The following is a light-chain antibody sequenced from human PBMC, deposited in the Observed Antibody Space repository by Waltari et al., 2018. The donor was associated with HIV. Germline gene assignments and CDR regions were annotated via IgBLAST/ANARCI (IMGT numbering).Light chain of an antibody. V-gene: IGLV2-23*02. J-gene: IGLJ2*01. CDR3: CSYAGSRTFVV. CDR1: SSAVGGYNL. CDR2: EVT. Sequence: QSALTQPASVSGSPAPSITLSCTGTSSAVGGYNLVSWYQQHPGKAPKLMIYEVTKRPSGVSNRFSGSKSGNTASLTISGLQAEDEADYYCCSYAGSRTFVVLGGGTKLIVL.